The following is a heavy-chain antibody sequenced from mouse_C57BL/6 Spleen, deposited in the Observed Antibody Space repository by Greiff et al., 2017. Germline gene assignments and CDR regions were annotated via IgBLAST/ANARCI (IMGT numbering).Heavy chain of an antibody. CDR3: ARDGYYPLAIDY. Sequence: EVHLVEPGGGLVKPGGSLKLSCAASGFTFSSYAMSWVRQTPEKRLEWVATISDGGSYTYYPDNVKGRFTISRDNAKNNLYLQMSHLKSEDTAMYYCARDGYYPLAIDYWGQGTSVTVSS. D-gene: IGHD2-3*01. CDR1: GFTFSSYA. CDR2: ISDGGSYT. V-gene: IGHV5-4*01. J-gene: IGHJ4*01.